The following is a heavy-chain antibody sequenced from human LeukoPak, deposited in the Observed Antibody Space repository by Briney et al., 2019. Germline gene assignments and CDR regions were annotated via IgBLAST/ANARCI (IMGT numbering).Heavy chain of an antibody. CDR2: MNPNSGNT. D-gene: IGHD3-10*01. CDR1: GYTFTSYD. CDR3: ARYGSGSYYQVGMDV. J-gene: IGHJ6*02. V-gene: IGHV1-8*01. Sequence: GASVKVSCKASGYTFTSYDINWVRQATGQGLEWMGWMNPNSGNTGYAQKFQGRVTMTRNTSISTAYMELSSLRSEDTAVYYCARYGSGSYYQVGMDVWGQGTTVTVSS.